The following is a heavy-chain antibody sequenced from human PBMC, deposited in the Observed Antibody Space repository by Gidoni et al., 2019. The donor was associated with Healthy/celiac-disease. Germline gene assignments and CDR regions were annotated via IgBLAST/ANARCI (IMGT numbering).Heavy chain of an antibody. CDR2: ISWNSGSI. J-gene: IGHJ3*02. V-gene: IGHV3-9*01. Sequence: EVQLVESGGGLVQPGRSMRLSCAASGFTFDDYAMHWVRQAPGKGLEWVSGISWNSGSIGYADSVKGRFTISRDNAKNSLYLQMNSLRAEDTALYYCAKDERQQLANAFDIWGQGTMVTVSS. CDR3: AKDERQQLANAFDI. CDR1: GFTFDDYA. D-gene: IGHD6-13*01.